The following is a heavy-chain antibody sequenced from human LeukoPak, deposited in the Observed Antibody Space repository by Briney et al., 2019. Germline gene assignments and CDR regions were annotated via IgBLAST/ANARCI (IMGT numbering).Heavy chain of an antibody. V-gene: IGHV4-59*08. D-gene: IGHD3-10*01. CDR2: IYYSGST. CDR3: ARLTANYFGDERVYYFDY. CDR1: GGSISRYH. J-gene: IGHJ4*02. Sequence: SETPSLTCNVSGGSISRYHWSWIRQPPGKGLEWIGYIYYSGSTNSNPSLKSRVTVSLDTSKNQFSLKLTSVTAADTAVYYCARLTANYFGDERVYYFDYWGQGTLVTVSS.